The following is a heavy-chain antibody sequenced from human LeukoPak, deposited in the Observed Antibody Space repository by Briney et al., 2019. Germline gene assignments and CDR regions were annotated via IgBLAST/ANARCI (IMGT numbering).Heavy chain of an antibody. J-gene: IGHJ5*01. V-gene: IGHV4-61*05. CDR3: ARGGSKQWLVSWFDY. Sequence: SETLSLTCTVSGGSISSSSYYWSWIRQPPGKGLEWIGYIYYSGSTNYNPSLKSRVTISVDTSKNQFSLKLSSVTAADTAVYYCARGGSKQWLVSWFDYWGQGTLVTVSS. CDR2: IYYSGST. CDR1: GGSISSSSYY. D-gene: IGHD6-19*01.